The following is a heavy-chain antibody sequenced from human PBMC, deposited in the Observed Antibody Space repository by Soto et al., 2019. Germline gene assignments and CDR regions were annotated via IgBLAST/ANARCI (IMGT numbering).Heavy chain of an antibody. Sequence: SETLSLTCAVYGGSFSNNYWTWFRQPPGKGLEWIGEISPSGSTNYNPSLKSRVTISVDTSKNQFSLKLSSVTAADTAVYYCARAIRITMIAMDVWGQGTTVTVSS. CDR1: GGSFSNNY. J-gene: IGHJ6*02. CDR2: ISPSGST. V-gene: IGHV4-34*01. D-gene: IGHD3-22*01. CDR3: ARAIRITMIAMDV.